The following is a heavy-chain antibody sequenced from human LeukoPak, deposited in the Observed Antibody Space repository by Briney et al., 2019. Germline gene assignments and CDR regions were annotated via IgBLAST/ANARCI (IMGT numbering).Heavy chain of an antibody. CDR3: ARGPYSNDAFDI. CDR1: GGSISSYY. CDR2: IFYSGTT. J-gene: IGHJ3*02. V-gene: IGHV4-59*12. Sequence: SETLSLTCTVSGGSISSYYWSWIRQPPGKGLEWIGFIFYSGTTNYNPSLKSRVTISVDTSKNQFSLKLSSVTAADTAVYYCARGPYSNDAFDIWGQGTMVTVSS. D-gene: IGHD6-13*01.